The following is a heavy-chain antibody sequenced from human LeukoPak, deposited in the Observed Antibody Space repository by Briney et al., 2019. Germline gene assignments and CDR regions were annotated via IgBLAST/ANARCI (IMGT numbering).Heavy chain of an antibody. CDR1: GFTFSSYV. J-gene: IGHJ6*02. Sequence: GGSLRLSCAASGFTFSSYVMHWVRQAPGKGLEWVAVISYDGSNKYYADSVKGRFTISRDNSKNTLYLQMNSLRAEDTAVYHCANIAVAGNGMDVWGQGTTVTVSS. D-gene: IGHD6-19*01. CDR2: ISYDGSNK. V-gene: IGHV3-30*18. CDR3: ANIAVAGNGMDV.